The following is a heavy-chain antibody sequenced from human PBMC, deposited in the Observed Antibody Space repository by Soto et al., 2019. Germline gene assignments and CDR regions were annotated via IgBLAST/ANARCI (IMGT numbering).Heavy chain of an antibody. CDR1: GFTVSSNY. J-gene: IGHJ3*02. CDR3: ARGVDIVATITEAFDI. Sequence: GGSLRLSCAASGFTVSSNYMSWVRQAPGKGLEWVSVIYSGGSTYYADSVKGRFTISRDNSKNTLYLQMNSLRAEDTAVYYCARGVDIVATITEAFDIWGQGTMVTVSS. D-gene: IGHD5-12*01. V-gene: IGHV3-53*01. CDR2: IYSGGST.